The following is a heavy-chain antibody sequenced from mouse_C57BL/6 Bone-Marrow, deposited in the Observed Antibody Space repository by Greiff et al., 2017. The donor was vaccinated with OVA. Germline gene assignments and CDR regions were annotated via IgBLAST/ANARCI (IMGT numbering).Heavy chain of an antibody. CDR2: IYPGSGST. CDR3: ARGVGQGAMDD. J-gene: IGHJ4*01. Sequence: VQLQQPGAELVKPGASVKMSCKASGYTFTSYWITWVKQMPGQGLEWIGDIYPGSGSTYYNEKFKSKATLTVDTASSTAYMQLSSLTSEDSAVYYCARGVGQGAMDDWGQGTSVTVSS. V-gene: IGHV1-55*01. CDR1: GYTFTSYW. D-gene: IGHD3-3*01.